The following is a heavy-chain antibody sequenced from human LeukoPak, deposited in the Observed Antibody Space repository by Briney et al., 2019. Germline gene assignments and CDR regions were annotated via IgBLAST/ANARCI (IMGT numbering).Heavy chain of an antibody. CDR2: ISGSGGST. CDR1: GFTFSGYA. J-gene: IGHJ4*02. Sequence: PGASLRLSCAASGFTFSGYAMSWVRQAPGKGLEWVSAISGSGGSTYYADSVKGRFTISRDNSKNTLYLQMNSLRAEDTAVYYCAKDVTYYYGSGTNFDYWGQGTLVTVSS. D-gene: IGHD3-10*01. CDR3: AKDVTYYYGSGTNFDY. V-gene: IGHV3-23*01.